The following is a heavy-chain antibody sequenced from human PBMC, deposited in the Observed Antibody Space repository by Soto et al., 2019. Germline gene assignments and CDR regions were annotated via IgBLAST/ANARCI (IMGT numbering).Heavy chain of an antibody. Sequence: ASVKVSCKASGYTFTNFGISWVRQAPGQGLEWMGWISAYNGNTNYAQKFQGRVTMTTDTSKNTLYLQMNSLRAEDTAVYYCARSWAVAGSYDYWGQGTLVTVSS. CDR1: GYTFTNFG. D-gene: IGHD6-19*01. CDR3: ARSWAVAGSYDY. V-gene: IGHV1-18*01. CDR2: ISAYNGNT. J-gene: IGHJ4*02.